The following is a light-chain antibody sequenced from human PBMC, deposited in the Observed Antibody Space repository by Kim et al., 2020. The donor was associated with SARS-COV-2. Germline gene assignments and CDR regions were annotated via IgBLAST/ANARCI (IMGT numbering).Light chain of an antibody. Sequence: EIVLTQSPGTLSLSPGERATLSCRASQSVSSSYLAWYQQKPGQPPRLLIYGASSRATGIPDRFSGSGSGTDFTLTISRLEPEDLAVYYCQHYVSSPRTFGQGTKVDIK. CDR2: GAS. J-gene: IGKJ1*01. CDR3: QHYVSSPRT. V-gene: IGKV3-20*01. CDR1: QSVSSSY.